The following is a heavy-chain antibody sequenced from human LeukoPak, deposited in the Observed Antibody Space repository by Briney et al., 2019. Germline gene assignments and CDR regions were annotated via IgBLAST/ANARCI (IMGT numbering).Heavy chain of an antibody. CDR2: INPNSGGT. Sequence: ASVKVSCKASGYTLTGYYMHWVRQAPGQGLGWMGGINPNSGGTNYAQKFQGRVTMTRDTAISTAYMELSRLRSDDTAVYYCARVTPDTAAAGPALDYWGQGTLVTVSS. V-gene: IGHV1-2*02. CDR1: GYTLTGYY. D-gene: IGHD6-13*01. J-gene: IGHJ4*02. CDR3: ARVTPDTAAAGPALDY.